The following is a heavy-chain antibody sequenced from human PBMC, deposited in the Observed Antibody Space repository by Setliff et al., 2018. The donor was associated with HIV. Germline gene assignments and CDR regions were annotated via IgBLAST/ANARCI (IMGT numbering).Heavy chain of an antibody. Sequence: PSETLSLTCAVYGGSFSDYYWTWIRQPPGKGLEWIGEINHSGSSNYNSSLKSRVTSSVDTSKNQLSLKLTSVTAADAAIYFCARLWLHYGDDIPRFDPWGQGTLVTVSS. CDR3: ARLWLHYGDDIPRFDP. CDR1: GGSFSDYY. V-gene: IGHV4-34*01. J-gene: IGHJ5*02. D-gene: IGHD4-17*01. CDR2: INHSGSS.